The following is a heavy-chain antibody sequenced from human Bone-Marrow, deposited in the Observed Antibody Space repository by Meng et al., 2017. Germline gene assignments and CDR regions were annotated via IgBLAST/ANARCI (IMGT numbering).Heavy chain of an antibody. CDR3: ARELRNDSGSYSPDY. CDR1: EDASSTFTNY. J-gene: IGHJ4*02. V-gene: IGHV4-61*02. CDR2: IYTNHNT. D-gene: IGHD3-10*01. Sequence: TDRVNPNKTLCLTCIPCEDASSTFTNYCSCLLPPAGKGRLCLVRIYTNHNTNPNPSLKSRVTISFDSSKNQFSLKLSSVTSADTAFYYCARELRNDSGSYSPDYWGQGTLVTVSS.